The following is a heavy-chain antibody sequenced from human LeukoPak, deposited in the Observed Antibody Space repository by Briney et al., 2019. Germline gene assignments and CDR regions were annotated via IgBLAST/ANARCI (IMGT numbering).Heavy chain of an antibody. CDR1: GFTFGSYS. J-gene: IGHJ4*02. D-gene: IGHD1-26*01. Sequence: GGSLRLSCAASGFTFGSYSMNWVRQAPGKGLEWVSSISSSSSYIYYADSVKGRFTISRDNAQNSLYLQMNSLRAEDTAIYYCVRDRGTYRPIDYWGQGTLVTVSS. CDR3: VRDRGTYRPIDY. CDR2: ISSSSSYI. V-gene: IGHV3-21*04.